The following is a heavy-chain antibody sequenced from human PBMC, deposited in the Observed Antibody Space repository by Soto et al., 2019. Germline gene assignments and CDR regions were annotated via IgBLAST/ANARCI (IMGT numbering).Heavy chain of an antibody. Sequence: QVQLVQSGAEVKKPGASVKVSCKASGYTFTSYGISWVRQAPGQGLEWMGWISAYNGNTNYAQKLQGRVTMTTDTSTSTAYMALRSLRADDTAVYYCARDEWAAPHGSYYYGMDVWGQGTTVTVSS. CDR3: ARDEWAAPHGSYYYGMDV. J-gene: IGHJ6*02. CDR1: GYTFTSYG. D-gene: IGHD1-26*01. CDR2: ISAYNGNT. V-gene: IGHV1-18*01.